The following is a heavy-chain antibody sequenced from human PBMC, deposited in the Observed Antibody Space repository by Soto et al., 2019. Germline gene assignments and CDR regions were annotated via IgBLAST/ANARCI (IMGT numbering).Heavy chain of an antibody. D-gene: IGHD3-3*01. CDR1: GFTFSSYS. CDR2: ISSSSSTI. Sequence: PGGSLRLSCAASGFTFSSYSMNWVRQAPGKGLEWVSYISSSSSTIYYADSVKGRFTISRDNAKNSLYLQMNSLRAEDTAVYYCAREMDDDFWSGYYIDYWGQGTLVTVSS. CDR3: AREMDDDFWSGYYIDY. J-gene: IGHJ4*02. V-gene: IGHV3-48*01.